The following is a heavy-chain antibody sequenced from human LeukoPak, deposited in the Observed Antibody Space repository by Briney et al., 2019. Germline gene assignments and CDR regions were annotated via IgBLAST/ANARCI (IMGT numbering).Heavy chain of an antibody. J-gene: IGHJ3*02. V-gene: IGHV4-34*01. CDR3: ARPPRYYDSSGYYRVDAFDI. D-gene: IGHD3-22*01. CDR1: GGSFSVYY. CDR2: INHSGST. Sequence: SETLSLTCAVYGGSFSVYYWSWIRQPPGKGLEWIGEINHSGSTNYNPSLKSRVTISVDTSKNQFSLKLSSVTAADTAVYYCARPPRYYDSSGYYRVDAFDIWGQGTMVTVSS.